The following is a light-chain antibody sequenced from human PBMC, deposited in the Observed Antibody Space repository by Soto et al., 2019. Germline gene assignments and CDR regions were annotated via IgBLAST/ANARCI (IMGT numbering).Light chain of an antibody. Sequence: QAVLTQSSSASASLGSSVKLTCTLSSGHSSYIIAWHPQQPGKAPRYLMKLEGSGSYNKGSGVPDRFSGSSSGADRYLTISNLQSEDEADYYCETWDSNTHWVFGGGTKLTVL. CDR3: ETWDSNTHWV. V-gene: IGLV4-60*03. CDR1: SGHSSYI. J-gene: IGLJ3*02. CDR2: LEGSGSY.